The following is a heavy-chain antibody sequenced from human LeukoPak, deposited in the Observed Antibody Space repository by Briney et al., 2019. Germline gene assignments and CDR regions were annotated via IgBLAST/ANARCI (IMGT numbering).Heavy chain of an antibody. J-gene: IGHJ3*02. D-gene: IGHD1-14*01. Sequence: GGSLRLSCAASAFTFSSYAMSWVRQAAGKGLEWVSAISGSGGSTYYADSVKGRFTISRDNSKNTLYLQMNSLRAEDTAVYYCAKDEPSTDAFDIWGQGTMVTVSS. V-gene: IGHV3-23*01. CDR1: AFTFSSYA. CDR3: AKDEPSTDAFDI. CDR2: ISGSGGST.